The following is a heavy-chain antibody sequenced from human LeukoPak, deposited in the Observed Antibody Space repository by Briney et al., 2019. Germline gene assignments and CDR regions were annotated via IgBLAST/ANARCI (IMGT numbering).Heavy chain of an antibody. CDR2: IWYDGTNK. Sequence: GRSLRLSCAASGFTFSSYGMHWVRQAPGKVLEWLAVIWYDGTNKHYVDSVKGRFTISRDNSNNTLFLQMNSLRAEDTAVYYCARPKRQYDILTGYWTVDYWGQGTLVTVSS. V-gene: IGHV3-33*01. J-gene: IGHJ4*02. D-gene: IGHD3-9*01. CDR3: ARPKRQYDILTGYWTVDY. CDR1: GFTFSSYG.